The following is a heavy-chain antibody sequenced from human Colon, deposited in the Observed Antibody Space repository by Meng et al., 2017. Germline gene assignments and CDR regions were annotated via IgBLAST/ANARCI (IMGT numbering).Heavy chain of an antibody. D-gene: IGHD6-13*01. CDR2: ISGYSGVT. Sequence: ASVKVSCKAAGYTFINYGITWVRQAPGQGLEWMGWISGYSGVTNYAQDLQDRVTITTDASTTTAYLELRSLRSDDTAVYYCARYRPAAGTYYFDYWGQGTLVTVSS. CDR3: ARYRPAAGTYYFDY. V-gene: IGHV1-18*01. J-gene: IGHJ4*02. CDR1: GYTFINYG.